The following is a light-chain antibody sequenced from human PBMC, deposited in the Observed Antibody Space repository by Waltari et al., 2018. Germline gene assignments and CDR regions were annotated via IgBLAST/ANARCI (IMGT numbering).Light chain of an antibody. CDR3: ATWDNSLRNVV. Sequence: QSVLTQPHSVSAAPGTKVTSSCSGSRSNIGNYYVSWYNQIPGAPPRLLIYDNNKRPSGIPDRFSASKSGTSATLAITGLQIGDEADYYCATWDNSLRNVVFGGGTKLTVL. V-gene: IGLV1-51*01. J-gene: IGLJ2*01. CDR1: RSNIGNYY. CDR2: DNN.